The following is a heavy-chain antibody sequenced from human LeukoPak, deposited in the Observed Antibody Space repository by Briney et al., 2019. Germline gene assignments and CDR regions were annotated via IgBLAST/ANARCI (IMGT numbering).Heavy chain of an antibody. CDR2: IYYSGST. CDR3: ARGPRYSGYDWAFDY. V-gene: IGHV4-31*11. CDR1: GGSFSGYY. Sequence: SETLSLTCAVYGGSFSGYYWSWIRQHPGKGLEWIGSIYYSGSTYYNPSLKSRVTISVDTSKNQFSLKLSSVTAADTAVYYCARGPRYSGYDWAFDYWGQGTLVTVSS. D-gene: IGHD5-12*01. J-gene: IGHJ4*02.